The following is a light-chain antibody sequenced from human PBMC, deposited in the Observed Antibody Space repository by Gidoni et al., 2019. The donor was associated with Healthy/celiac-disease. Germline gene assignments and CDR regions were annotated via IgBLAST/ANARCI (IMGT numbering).Light chain of an antibody. CDR1: QSVLYSSNNKNY. J-gene: IGKJ5*01. Sequence: DIVMTQSTDSLAVSLGERATINCKSSQSVLYSSNNKNYLAWYQQKPGQPPKLLIYWASTRESGVPDRFSGSGSGTDFTLTISSLQAEDVAVYYCQQYYSTPITFGKGTRLEIK. CDR2: WAS. V-gene: IGKV4-1*01. CDR3: QQYYSTPIT.